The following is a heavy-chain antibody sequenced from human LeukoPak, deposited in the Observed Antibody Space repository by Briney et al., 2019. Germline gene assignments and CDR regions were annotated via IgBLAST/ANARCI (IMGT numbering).Heavy chain of an antibody. Sequence: ASVKVSCKASGYTFTSYDINWERQATGQGLEWMGWMNPNSGNTGYAQKFQGRVTMTRNTSISTAYMELSSLRSEDTAVYYCARLITMVRGGKYYFDYWGQGTLVTVSS. D-gene: IGHD3-10*01. CDR3: ARLITMVRGGKYYFDY. V-gene: IGHV1-8*01. J-gene: IGHJ4*02. CDR1: GYTFTSYD. CDR2: MNPNSGNT.